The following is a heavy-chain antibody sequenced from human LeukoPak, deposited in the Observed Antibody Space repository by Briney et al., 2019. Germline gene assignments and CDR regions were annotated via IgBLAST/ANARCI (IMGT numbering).Heavy chain of an antibody. Sequence: GGSLRLSCAASGFTFSSYAMHWVRQAPGKGLEWVAVISYDGSNKYYADSVKGRFTISRDNSKNTLYLQMNSLRAEDTAVYYCARVEYGILTGYYDYWGRGTLVTVSS. CDR2: ISYDGSNK. J-gene: IGHJ4*02. D-gene: IGHD3-9*01. CDR1: GFTFSSYA. V-gene: IGHV3-30-3*01. CDR3: ARVEYGILTGYYDY.